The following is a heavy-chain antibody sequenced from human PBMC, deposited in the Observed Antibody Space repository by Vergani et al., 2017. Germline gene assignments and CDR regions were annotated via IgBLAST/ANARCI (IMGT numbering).Heavy chain of an antibody. CDR3: ARPPGELVAAAGYDY. Sequence: EVQLVESGGGLVQPGGSLRLSCAASGFTFSSYSMNWVRQAPGKGLEWVSSISSSGSTIYYADSVKGRFTISRDNSKNTLYLQMNSLRAEDTAVYYCARPPGELVAAAGYDYWGQGTLVTVSS. V-gene: IGHV3-48*01. D-gene: IGHD6-13*01. CDR1: GFTFSSYS. J-gene: IGHJ4*02. CDR2: ISSSGSTI.